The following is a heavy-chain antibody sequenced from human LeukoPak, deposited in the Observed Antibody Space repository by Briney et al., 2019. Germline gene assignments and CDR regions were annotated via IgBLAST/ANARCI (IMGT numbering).Heavy chain of an antibody. Sequence: PGRSLRLSCAASGFTFSNYAIHWVRQTPGKGLEWVSVISYDGSHKYYADSVRGRFTISRDISKNTVYLQMNSLRAEDTAVYYCATQGSSGWPGIFDNWGQGTLVIVSS. V-gene: IGHV3-30*14. CDR2: ISYDGSHK. CDR1: GFTFSNYA. CDR3: ATQGSSGWPGIFDN. D-gene: IGHD6-19*01. J-gene: IGHJ4*02.